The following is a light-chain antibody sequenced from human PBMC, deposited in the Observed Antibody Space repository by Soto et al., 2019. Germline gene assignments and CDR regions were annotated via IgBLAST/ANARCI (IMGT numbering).Light chain of an antibody. Sequence: EIVVTQSPGTLSLSPGERATLSCRASQSISNDHLAWYQQKPGQAPRLLIYGTANRATGGIADRFSGSESGTDFTHTISRLEPEDFAVYYCQYYGSSVTFAGGTKVEIK. J-gene: IGKJ4*01. CDR3: QYYGSSVT. V-gene: IGKV3-20*01. CDR1: QSISNDH. CDR2: GTA.